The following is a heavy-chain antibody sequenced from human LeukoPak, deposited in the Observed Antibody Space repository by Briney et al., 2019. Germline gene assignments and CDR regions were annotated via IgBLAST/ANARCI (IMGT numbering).Heavy chain of an antibody. Sequence: ASVKVSCKASGYTFTSYALNWVRQAPGQGLEWMGWINTNTGNPTYAQGFTGRFVFSLDTSVSTAYLQVSSLKAEDTAVYYCARRQTGDTRDYWYFDLWGRGTLVTVSS. CDR3: ARRQTGDTRDYWYFDL. V-gene: IGHV7-4-1*02. D-gene: IGHD7-27*01. CDR1: GYTFTSYA. CDR2: INTNTGNP. J-gene: IGHJ2*01.